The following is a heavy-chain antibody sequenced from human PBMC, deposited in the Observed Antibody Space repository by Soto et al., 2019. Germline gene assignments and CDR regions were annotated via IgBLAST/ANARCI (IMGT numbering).Heavy chain of an antibody. CDR2: IYSDGST. D-gene: IGHD3-10*02. CDR3: ARDNSMLGAPFDN. V-gene: IGHV3-53*02. CDR1: GFIVSGTS. J-gene: IGHJ4*02. Sequence: DVQLVGTGGGLVQPGGSLRLSCAASGFIVSGTSVSWVRQAPGKGLEWVSLIYSDGSTHYTDSVKGRFTISRDTSKNMLSLQMNSLRAEDTALYYCARDNSMLGAPFDNWGQGTLVTVSS.